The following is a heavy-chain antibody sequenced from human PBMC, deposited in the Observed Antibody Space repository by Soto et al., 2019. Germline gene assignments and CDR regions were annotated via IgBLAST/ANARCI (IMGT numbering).Heavy chain of an antibody. D-gene: IGHD3-22*01. J-gene: IGHJ4*02. CDR2: IKQDGSEK. CDR1: GFTFSSCW. V-gene: IGHV3-7*01. Sequence: GGSLRLSCAASGFTFSSCWMSWVRQAPGKGLEWVANIKQDGSEKYYVDSVKGRFTISRDNAKNSLYLQMNSLRAEDKAVYYCARDRGDSSGDYWGQGTLVTVSS. CDR3: ARDRGDSSGDY.